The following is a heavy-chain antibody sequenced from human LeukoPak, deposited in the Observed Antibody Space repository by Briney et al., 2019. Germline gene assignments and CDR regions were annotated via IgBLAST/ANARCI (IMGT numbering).Heavy chain of an antibody. D-gene: IGHD6-13*01. CDR3: ARFIASPGPDAFDI. CDR2: IKQDGIKT. J-gene: IGHJ3*02. Sequence: GGSLRLSCAASGFNSGNYWMSWVRQAPGRRLEWLANIKQDGIKTYYLDSVRGRFTISRDSARNSVYLQMNSLRADETAVYFCARFIASPGPDAFDIWGQGTLVTVSS. CDR1: GFNSGNYW. V-gene: IGHV3-7*01.